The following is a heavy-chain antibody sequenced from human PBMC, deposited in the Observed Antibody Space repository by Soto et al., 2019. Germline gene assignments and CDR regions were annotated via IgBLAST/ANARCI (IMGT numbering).Heavy chain of an antibody. Sequence: PXVCLRLSFAASGFTFSSYSMNWVRQAPGKGLEWVSSISSSSSYIYYADSVKGRFTISRDNAKNSLYLQMNSLRAEDTDVYYCCPGSWFDPWGQGTLVTVSS. J-gene: IGHJ5*02. CDR1: GFTFSSYS. CDR2: ISSSSSYI. V-gene: IGHV3-21*01. CDR3: CPGSWFDP. D-gene: IGHD3-10*01.